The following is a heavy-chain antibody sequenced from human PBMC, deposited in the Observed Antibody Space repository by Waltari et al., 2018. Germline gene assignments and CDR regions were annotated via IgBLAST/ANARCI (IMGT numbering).Heavy chain of an antibody. D-gene: IGHD3-10*01. CDR1: GFTLSRYC. Sequence: EVQLVESGGRLVQPGGSLSLSCAASGFTLSRYCRHWARQAPGKGLVWVSRIYTDGSMTSYADSVKGRFTISRDNAKNTLYLQMNGLRAEDTAVYYCARAPCYNAHCWFDPWGQGTLVTVSS. V-gene: IGHV3-74*01. CDR3: ARAPCYNAHCWFDP. CDR2: IYTDGSMT. J-gene: IGHJ5*02.